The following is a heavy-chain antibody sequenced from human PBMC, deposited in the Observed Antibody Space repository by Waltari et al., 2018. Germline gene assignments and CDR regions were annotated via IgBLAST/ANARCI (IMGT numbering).Heavy chain of an antibody. J-gene: IGHJ4*02. CDR1: GSTFPGYY. V-gene: IGHV1-2*02. Sequence: QVHLVQSGAEVRKPGASVKVSCKGSGSTFPGYYIPWLRQAPGQGLEWMGWIDPNTGGTKLAQKFQGRVTMTRDTSINTVYMELSSLGSDDTAVYYCARDLYDSRVPGDYFDYWGQGTLVTVSS. D-gene: IGHD3-16*01. CDR3: ARDLYDSRVPGDYFDY. CDR2: IDPNTGGT.